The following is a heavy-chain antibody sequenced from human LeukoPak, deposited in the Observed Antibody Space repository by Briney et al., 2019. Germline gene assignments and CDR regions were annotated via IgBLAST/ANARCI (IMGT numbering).Heavy chain of an antibody. D-gene: IGHD2-2*01. V-gene: IGHV3-74*01. CDR3: VRERVVVPAAVYYYYGMDV. J-gene: IGHJ6*02. Sequence: QPGGSLRLSCAASGFTFSSYEMNWVRQAPGKGLVWVSRIKTDGSSISYADSVKGRFTISRDNAKNTLYLQMNRLRVEDTAVYYCVRERVVVPAAVYYYYGMDVWGQGATVTVSS. CDR2: IKTDGSSI. CDR1: GFTFSSYE.